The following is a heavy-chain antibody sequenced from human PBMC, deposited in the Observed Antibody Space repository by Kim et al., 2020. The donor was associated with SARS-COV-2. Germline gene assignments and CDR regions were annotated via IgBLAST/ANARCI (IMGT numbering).Heavy chain of an antibody. Sequence: SETLSLTCTVSGGSISSGGYYWSWIRQHPGKGLEWIGYIYYSGSTYYNPSLKSRVTISVDTSKNQFSLKLSSVTAADTAVYYCARDRSVYDSSGYYYYYGMDVWGQGTTVTVSS. V-gene: IGHV4-31*03. D-gene: IGHD3-22*01. CDR2: IYYSGST. CDR1: GGSISSGGYY. CDR3: ARDRSVYDSSGYYYYYGMDV. J-gene: IGHJ6*02.